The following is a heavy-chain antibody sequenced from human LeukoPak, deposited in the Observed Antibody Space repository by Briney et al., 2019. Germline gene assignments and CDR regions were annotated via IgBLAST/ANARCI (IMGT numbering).Heavy chain of an antibody. CDR2: IFFTGGT. Sequence: SETLSLTCSVSGGSVSSYYWSWIRQPPGKGLEWIGYIFFTGGTNYNPSLKSRVTISIDTSKNQFSLKLNSVTAADTAVYYCARGGLLGAAAGLFDYWGQGTLVTVSS. V-gene: IGHV4-59*08. D-gene: IGHD6-13*01. CDR3: ARGGLLGAAAGLFDY. CDR1: GGSVSSYY. J-gene: IGHJ4*02.